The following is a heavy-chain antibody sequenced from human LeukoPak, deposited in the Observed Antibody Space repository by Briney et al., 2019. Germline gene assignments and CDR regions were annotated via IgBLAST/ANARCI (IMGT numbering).Heavy chain of an antibody. CDR1: GFG. CDR3: ARTREQWQVLDY. CDR2: ISHEGSSR. D-gene: IGHD6-19*01. J-gene: IGHJ4*02. V-gene: IGHV3-30*03. Sequence: PGGSLRLSCVASGFGMNWVRQAPGKGLEWVAVISHEGSSRYYSDSVKGRFTISRDNSKNMVYLEMNSPRTEDTAVYYCARTREQWQVLDYWGQGTLVTVSS.